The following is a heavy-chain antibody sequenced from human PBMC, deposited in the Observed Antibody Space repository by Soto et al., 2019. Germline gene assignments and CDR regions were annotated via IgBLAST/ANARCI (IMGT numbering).Heavy chain of an antibody. V-gene: IGHV4-31*03. CDR3: ATIYDSSGYYYGNNWFDP. CDR2: IWHTGST. CDR1: GASISSGDYY. Sequence: QVQLQESGPGLVKPSQTLSLTCNVSGASISSGDYYWSWIRQHPGKGLEWIGYIWHTGSTYYNPSLKSRITISVDTSKNQFSLKLSSVTAADTAVYFCATIYDSSGYYYGNNWFDPWGQGTLVTVSS. J-gene: IGHJ5*02. D-gene: IGHD3-22*01.